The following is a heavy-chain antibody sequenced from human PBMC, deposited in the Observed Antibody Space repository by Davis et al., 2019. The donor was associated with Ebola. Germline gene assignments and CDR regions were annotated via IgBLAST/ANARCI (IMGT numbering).Heavy chain of an antibody. J-gene: IGHJ4*01. D-gene: IGHD6-19*01. CDR1: GFTFSSYW. V-gene: IGHV3-74*01. Sequence: PGGSLRLSCAVSGFTFSSYWMHWVRQAPGKGLVWVSRINTDGSSTSYADSVKGRFTISRDNAKNTLYLQMNSLRAEDTALYYCARGGGASLAVAGADSDYWGHGTLVTVSS. CDR2: INTDGSST. CDR3: ARGGGASLAVAGADSDY.